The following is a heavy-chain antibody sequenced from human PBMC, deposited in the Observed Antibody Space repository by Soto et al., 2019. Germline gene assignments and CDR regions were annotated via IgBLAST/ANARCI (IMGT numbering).Heavy chain of an antibody. D-gene: IGHD1-1*01. CDR1: GGSFSGYY. J-gene: IGHJ6*02. V-gene: IGHV4-34*01. CDR3: ARGRNWNRYGMDV. Sequence: PSETLSLTCAVYGGSFSGYYWSWIRQPPGKGLEWIGEINHSGSTNYNPSLKSRVTISVDTSENQFSLKLSSVTAADTAVYYCARGRNWNRYGMDVWGQGTTVTVSS. CDR2: INHSGST.